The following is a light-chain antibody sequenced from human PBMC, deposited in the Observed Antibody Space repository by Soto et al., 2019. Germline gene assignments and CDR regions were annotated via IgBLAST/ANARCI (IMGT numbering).Light chain of an antibody. CDR2: SAT. V-gene: IGKV1-39*01. CDR1: QSIGSY. CDR3: QQSYTAPH. Sequence: DIQMTQSPSSLSASVGDRVTITCRASQSIGSYLNWYQQKPGKAPKLLIHSATILQGGVPSRFSGSESGTDFTLTITNLQPGDCATYFCQQSYTAPHFCQWTKLVIK. J-gene: IGKJ2*01.